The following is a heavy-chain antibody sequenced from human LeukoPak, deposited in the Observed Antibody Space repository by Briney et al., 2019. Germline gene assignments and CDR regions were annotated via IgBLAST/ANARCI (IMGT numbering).Heavy chain of an antibody. Sequence: PSETLSLTCAVYGGSFSGYYWSWIRQPPGKGLEWIGEINHSGSTNYNPSLKSRVTISVDTSKNQFSLKLSSVTAADTAVYYCARDLGQQLVFFDYWGQGTLVTVSS. CDR3: ARDLGQQLVFFDY. V-gene: IGHV4-34*01. CDR1: GGSFSGYY. CDR2: INHSGST. J-gene: IGHJ4*02. D-gene: IGHD6-13*01.